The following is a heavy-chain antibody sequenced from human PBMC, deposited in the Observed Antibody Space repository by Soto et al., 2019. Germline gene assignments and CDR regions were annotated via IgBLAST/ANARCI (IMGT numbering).Heavy chain of an antibody. CDR3: TGEVASGY. CDR2: ISRDGGTK. D-gene: IGHD2-8*02. CDR1: GFTVSTFG. J-gene: IGHJ4*02. Sequence: QVQLVGPGGALVTPGGSLKPPCEVSGFTVSTFGMHWVRQAPGKGLEWVAVISRDGGTKYNADSVKGRFTISRDNSRNTLFLEMNSLRGDDMAVYYCTGEVASGYWGQGPLVIFSS. V-gene: IGHV3-30*03.